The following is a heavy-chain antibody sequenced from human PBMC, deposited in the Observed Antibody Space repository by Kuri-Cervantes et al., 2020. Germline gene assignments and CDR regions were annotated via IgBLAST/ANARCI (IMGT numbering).Heavy chain of an antibody. D-gene: IGHD6-13*01. J-gene: IGHJ4*02. V-gene: IGHV3-21*01. CDR3: ARDLSGSSWYGYYFDY. Sequence: GESLKISCAASGFTFSGSAMNWVRQAPGKGLEWVSSISSSSSYIYYADSVKGRFTISRDNAKNSLYLQMNSLRAEDTAVYYCARDLSGSSWYGYYFDYWGQGTLVTVSS. CDR2: ISSSSSYI. CDR1: GFTFSGSA.